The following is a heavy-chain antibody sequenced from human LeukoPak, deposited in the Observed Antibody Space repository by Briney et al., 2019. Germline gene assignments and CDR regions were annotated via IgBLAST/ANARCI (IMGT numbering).Heavy chain of an antibody. CDR3: ARSTSIAAPFVP. CDR1: GGTFSSYA. V-gene: IGHV1-69*13. D-gene: IGHD6-6*01. Sequence: SVKVSCKASGGTFSSYAISWVRQAPGQGLEWMGGIIPIFGTANYAQKFQGRVTITADESTSTAYMELSSLRSEDTAVYYCARSTSIAAPFVPRGQGTLVTVSS. J-gene: IGHJ5*02. CDR2: IIPIFGTA.